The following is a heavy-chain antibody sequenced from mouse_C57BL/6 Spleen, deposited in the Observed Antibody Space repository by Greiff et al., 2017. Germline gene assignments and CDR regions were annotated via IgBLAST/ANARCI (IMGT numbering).Heavy chain of an antibody. Sequence: EVKLVESGEGLVKPGGSLKLSCAASGFTFSSYAMSWVRQTPEKRLEWVAYISSGGDYIYYADTVKGRFTISRDNARNTLYLQMSSLKSEDTAMYYCTRDRDGSYYFDYWGQGTTLTVSS. CDR3: TRDRDGSYYFDY. V-gene: IGHV5-9-1*02. D-gene: IGHD3-2*01. J-gene: IGHJ2*01. CDR1: GFTFSSYA. CDR2: ISSGGDYI.